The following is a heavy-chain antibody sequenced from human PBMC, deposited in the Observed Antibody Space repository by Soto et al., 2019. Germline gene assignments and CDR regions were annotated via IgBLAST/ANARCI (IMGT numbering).Heavy chain of an antibody. D-gene: IGHD5-12*01. CDR3: VKASHYTLGYTGYPGPDY. V-gene: IGHV3-23*01. Sequence: GGSLRLSCAASGFTFSNYAMSWVRQAPGKGLEWVSAISGSGDSTYHADSLDGRLTVSRDNSKDTLFLQMDGLRAEDTAMYYCVKASHYTLGYTGYPGPDYWGQGTLVTVSS. J-gene: IGHJ4*02. CDR2: ISGSGDST. CDR1: GFTFSNYA.